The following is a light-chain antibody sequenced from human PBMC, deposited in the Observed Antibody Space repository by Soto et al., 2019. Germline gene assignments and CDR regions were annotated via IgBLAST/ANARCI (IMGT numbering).Light chain of an antibody. J-gene: IGKJ1*01. Sequence: EIALTQSPGTLSLSPGERATLSCRASQSVTANYLAWYQQKPAQAPRLLIYAAPIGATGIPDRFSGSGSGTDFTLTISRLEPEDSAVYYCLQYGIPLWTFGQGTKVEIK. CDR1: QSVTANY. V-gene: IGKV3-20*01. CDR2: AAP. CDR3: LQYGIPLWT.